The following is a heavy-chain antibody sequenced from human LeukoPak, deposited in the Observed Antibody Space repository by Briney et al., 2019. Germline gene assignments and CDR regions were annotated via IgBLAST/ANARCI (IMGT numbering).Heavy chain of an antibody. V-gene: IGHV1-18*01. CDR3: ASGGY. J-gene: IGHJ4*02. CDR1: GYTFTTYG. D-gene: IGHD3-16*01. CDR2: ISAYSADT. Sequence: ASVKVSFKASGYTFTTYGVSWVRQAPGQGLEWMGWISAYSADTNYAPNLEGRVSMTADTSTTTAYMELRSLRSDDTAMYYCASGGYWGQGTQVTVSS.